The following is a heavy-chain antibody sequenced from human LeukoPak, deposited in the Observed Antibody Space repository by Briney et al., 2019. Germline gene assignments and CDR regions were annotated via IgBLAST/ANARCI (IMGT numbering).Heavy chain of an antibody. CDR2: IYSGDTT. D-gene: IGHD3-10*01. V-gene: IGHV3-66*01. CDR3: ASILTSSSGYYFDY. J-gene: IGHJ4*02. CDR1: GFTVSTNY. Sequence: GGSLRLSCAASGFTVSTNYMSWVRQAPGKGIEGVTDIYSGDTTFYADPVRGKFNISRDHSKDTLYPQKNKPRGEDTAEYYCASILTSSSGYYFDYWGQGTLVTVSS.